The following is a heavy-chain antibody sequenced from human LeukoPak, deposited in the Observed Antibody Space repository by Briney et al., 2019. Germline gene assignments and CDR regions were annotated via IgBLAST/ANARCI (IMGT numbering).Heavy chain of an antibody. V-gene: IGHV3-30*18. CDR1: GFTFSSYG. J-gene: IGHJ4*02. D-gene: IGHD4-23*01. CDR2: ISYDGSNK. Sequence: GRSLRLSCAASGFTFSSYGMHWVRQAPGKGLEWVAVISYDGSNKYYADSVKGRFTISRDNSKNTLYLRMNSLRAEDTAVYYCAKDFDPYGGNRPYYFDYWGQGTLVTVSS. CDR3: AKDFDPYGGNRPYYFDY.